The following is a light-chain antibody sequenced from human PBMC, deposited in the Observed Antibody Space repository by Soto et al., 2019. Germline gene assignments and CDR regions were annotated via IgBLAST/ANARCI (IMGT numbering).Light chain of an antibody. CDR3: HQRSNWPLT. CDR2: GAS. Sequence: STQSPGTLSLYPGEGDTLSCRASQSISSNFLAWYQQKRGQAPRLLIHGASNRATGIPDRFSGSGSGTDFTLTISRLEPEDFAVYYCHQRSNWPLTFCQGTKVDVK. J-gene: IGKJ1*01. CDR1: QSISSNF. V-gene: IGKV3D-20*02.